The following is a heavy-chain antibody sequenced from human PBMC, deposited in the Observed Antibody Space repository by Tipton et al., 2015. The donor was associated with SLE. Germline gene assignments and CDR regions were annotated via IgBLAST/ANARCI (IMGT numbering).Heavy chain of an antibody. D-gene: IGHD1-14*01. CDR2: ISGSGGST. V-gene: IGHV3-23*01. J-gene: IGHJ6*02. CDR3: AKGARTELFGYGMDV. Sequence: SLRLSCAASGFTFSSYAMSWVRQAPGKGLEWVSAISGSGGSTYYADSVKGRFTITRDNSKNTLYLQMNGLRAEATAVYYCAKGARTELFGYGMDVWGQGTMVTVSS. CDR1: GFTFSSYA.